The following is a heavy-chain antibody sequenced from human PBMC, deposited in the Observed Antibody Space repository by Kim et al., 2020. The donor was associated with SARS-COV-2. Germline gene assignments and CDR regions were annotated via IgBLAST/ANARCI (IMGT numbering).Heavy chain of an antibody. D-gene: IGHD2-2*01. J-gene: IGHJ4*02. Sequence: SETLSLTCAVYGGSFSGYYWSWIRQPPGKGLEWIGEINHSGSTNYNPSLKSRVTISVDTSKNQFSLKLSSVTAADTAVYYCARGRGDIVVVPAATFDYWGQGTLVTVSS. CDR1: GGSFSGYY. CDR2: INHSGST. CDR3: ARGRGDIVVVPAATFDY. V-gene: IGHV4-34*01.